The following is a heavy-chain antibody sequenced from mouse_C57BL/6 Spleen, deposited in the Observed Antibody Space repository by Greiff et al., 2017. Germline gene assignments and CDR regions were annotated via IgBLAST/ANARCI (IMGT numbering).Heavy chain of an antibody. Sequence: VQLQQSGAELVRPGTSVKVSCKASGYAFTNYLIEWVKQRPGQGLEWIGVINTGSGGTNYNEKFKGNATLTADKSSSTAYMQRSSLTSAAAAVDVCARSYYDYDGGAMDYWGQGTSVTVSS. CDR3: ARSYYDYDGGAMDY. V-gene: IGHV1-54*01. CDR1: GYAFTNYL. J-gene: IGHJ4*01. CDR2: INTGSGGT. D-gene: IGHD2-4*01.